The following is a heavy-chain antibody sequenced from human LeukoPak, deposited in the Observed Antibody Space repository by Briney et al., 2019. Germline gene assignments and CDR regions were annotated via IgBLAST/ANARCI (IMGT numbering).Heavy chain of an antibody. CDR3: ARLGITSSWYGNWFDP. Sequence: PSETLCLTCTVSGGSISSYYWSWIRQPPGKGLEWIGHIYYSGSTNYTPSRKSRVTISVDTSKNQFSLKLSSVTAADTAVYYCARLGITSSWYGNWFDPWGQGTLVTVSS. J-gene: IGHJ5*02. CDR1: GGSISSYY. CDR2: IYYSGST. V-gene: IGHV4-59*08. D-gene: IGHD6-13*01.